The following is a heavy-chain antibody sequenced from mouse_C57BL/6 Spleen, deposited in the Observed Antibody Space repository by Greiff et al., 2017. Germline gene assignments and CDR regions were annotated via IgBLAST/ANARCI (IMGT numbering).Heavy chain of an antibody. CDR3: TRSPYGNYEAMDY. D-gene: IGHD2-1*01. Sequence: QVTLKESGAELVRPGASVTLSCKASGYTFTDYEMHWVKQTPVHGLEWIGAIDPETGGTAYNQKFKGKAILTADKSSSTAYMELRSLTSEDSAVYYCTRSPYGNYEAMDYWGQGTSVTVSS. CDR2: IDPETGGT. J-gene: IGHJ4*01. CDR1: GYTFTDYE. V-gene: IGHV1-15*01.